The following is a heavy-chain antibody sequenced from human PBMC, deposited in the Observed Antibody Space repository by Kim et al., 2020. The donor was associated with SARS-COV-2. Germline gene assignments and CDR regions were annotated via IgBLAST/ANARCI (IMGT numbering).Heavy chain of an antibody. V-gene: IGHV4-34*01. CDR2: INHSGST. J-gene: IGHJ4*02. Sequence: SETLSLTCAVYGGSFSGYYWSWIRQPPGKGLEWIGEINHSGSTNYNPSLKSRVTISVDTSKNQFSLKLSSVTAADTAVYYCVIAIAAAGTEGNYWGQGTL. D-gene: IGHD6-13*01. CDR3: VIAIAAAGTEGNY. CDR1: GGSFSGYY.